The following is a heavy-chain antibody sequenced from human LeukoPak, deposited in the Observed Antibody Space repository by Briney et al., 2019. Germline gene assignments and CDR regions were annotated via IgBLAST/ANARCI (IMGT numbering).Heavy chain of an antibody. Sequence: SETLSLTCTVSGYSISSGYYWDWIRQPPGKGLEWIGTISHSGSTFYNPSLKSRVTISVDTSKNQFSLKLSSVTAADTAVYYCARRPDYDFWSGYQFAPYAFDIWGQGTMVTVSS. CDR1: GYSISSGYY. V-gene: IGHV4-38-2*02. J-gene: IGHJ3*02. D-gene: IGHD3-3*01. CDR3: ARRPDYDFWSGYQFAPYAFDI. CDR2: ISHSGST.